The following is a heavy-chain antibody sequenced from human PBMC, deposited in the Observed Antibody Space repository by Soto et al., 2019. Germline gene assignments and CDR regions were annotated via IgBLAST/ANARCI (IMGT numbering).Heavy chain of an antibody. D-gene: IGHD1-26*01. CDR1: GFNFSAYS. CDR2: ISGSSSSI. J-gene: IGHJ4*02. V-gene: IGHV3-48*04. Sequence: GGSLRLSCAASGFNFSAYSMDWIRQAPGKGLEWVSYISGSSSSIYYADSAKGRFTISRDNAKNTLYLQMDSLRADDTATYYCVRDDFGLGIDYWGLGTLVTVSS. CDR3: VRDDFGLGIDY.